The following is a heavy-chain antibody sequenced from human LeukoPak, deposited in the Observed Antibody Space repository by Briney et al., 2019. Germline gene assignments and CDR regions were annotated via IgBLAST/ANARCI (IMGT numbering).Heavy chain of an antibody. CDR2: IYTSGST. J-gene: IGHJ3*02. D-gene: IGHD5-18*01. V-gene: IGHV4-4*07. Sequence: SETLSLTCTVSGGSISSYYWSWIRQPAGKGLEWIGRIYTSGSTNYNPPLKSRVTMSVDTSKNQFSLKLSSVTAADTAMYYCARDWETDSYGYVNGAFDIWGQGTMVTVSS. CDR3: ARDWETDSYGYVNGAFDI. CDR1: GGSISSYY.